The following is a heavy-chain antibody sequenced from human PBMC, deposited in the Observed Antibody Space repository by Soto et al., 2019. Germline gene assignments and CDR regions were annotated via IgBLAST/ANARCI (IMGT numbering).Heavy chain of an antibody. V-gene: IGHV3-23*01. Sequence: GSLRVSCAASGFSFSSYAMSWVRQAPGKGLEWVSAISGSGGSTYYADSVKGRFTISRDNSKNTLYLQMNSLRAEDTAVYYCAKGAVHAAYYYDSSGYYPHYWGQGTVVTVSS. CDR2: ISGSGGST. J-gene: IGHJ4*02. CDR3: AKGAVHAAYYYDSSGYYPHY. D-gene: IGHD3-22*01. CDR1: GFSFSSYA.